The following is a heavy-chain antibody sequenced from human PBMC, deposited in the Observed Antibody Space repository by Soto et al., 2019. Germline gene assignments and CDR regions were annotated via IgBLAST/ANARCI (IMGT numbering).Heavy chain of an antibody. V-gene: IGHV5-10-1*01. CDR1: GYSFTSYW. CDR2: IDPSDSYT. CDR3: ASLGVVTTSNYYYYNGIDV. D-gene: IGHD2-21*02. Sequence: GEYLKISCKGSGYSFTSYWIRWVRQMPGKGLEWMGRIDPSDSYTNYSPSFQGHVTISADKSISTAYLQWSSLKASDTSMYYCASLGVVTTSNYYYYNGIDVWDQETTVTVSS. J-gene: IGHJ6*02.